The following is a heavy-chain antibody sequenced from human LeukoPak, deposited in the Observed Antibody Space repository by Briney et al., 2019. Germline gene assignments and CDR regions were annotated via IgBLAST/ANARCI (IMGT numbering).Heavy chain of an antibody. CDR1: GYTFTSYG. D-gene: IGHD2-2*01. J-gene: IGHJ5*02. V-gene: IGHV1-18*01. Sequence: ASVKVSCKASGYTFTSYGISWVRQAPGQGLEWMGWISAYNGNTNYAQKLQGRVTMTTDTSTSTAYMELRSLRSDDTAVYYYSYCSSTSCWGPFGPWGQGTLVTVSS. CDR3: SYCSSTSCWGPFGP. CDR2: ISAYNGNT.